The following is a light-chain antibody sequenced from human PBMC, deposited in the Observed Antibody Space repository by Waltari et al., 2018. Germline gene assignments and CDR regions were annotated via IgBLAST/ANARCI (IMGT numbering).Light chain of an antibody. CDR2: DNN. V-gene: IGLV1-51*01. Sequence: QSVLTQPPSVPAAPRQLVTSSSSGSTPNIWNYFLSWYQQLPGTAPKLLICDNNKRPSGIPDRFSGSKSGTSATLGITGLQTGDEADYYCGTWDSSLSVVYVFGPGTKVTVL. J-gene: IGLJ1*01. CDR1: TPNIWNYF. CDR3: GTWDSSLSVVYV.